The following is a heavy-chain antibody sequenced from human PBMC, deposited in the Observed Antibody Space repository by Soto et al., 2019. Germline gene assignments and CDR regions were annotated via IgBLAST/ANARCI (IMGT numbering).Heavy chain of an antibody. J-gene: IGHJ4*02. CDR3: ARELAVVGDFDY. D-gene: IGHD6-19*01. CDR1: GYTFTTYP. CDR2: INGGNGNT. Sequence: QVQLVQSGAEVKKPGASVKVSCKASGYTFTTYPLHLVRQAPGQRLEWMGRINGGNGNTKYSQKFQGRVTITRDTSASTGYMELSSLRSEDTAVYYCARELAVVGDFDYWGQGTLVTVSS. V-gene: IGHV1-3*01.